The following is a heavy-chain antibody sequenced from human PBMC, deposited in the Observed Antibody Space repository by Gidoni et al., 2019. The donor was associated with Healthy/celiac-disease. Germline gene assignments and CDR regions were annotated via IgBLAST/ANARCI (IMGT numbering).Heavy chain of an antibody. V-gene: IGHV3-30*18. D-gene: IGHD1-1*01. CDR2: ISKEGSKK. CDR3: WKPKSGGTETFDY. J-gene: IGHJ4*02. CDR1: GFTFSSYG. Sequence: QVQLVESGGGVVQPGRSLRLSCAASGFTFSSYGMHWVRQAPGKGRGGVAVISKEGSKKNLSSPVEGRITNSKGKSKNQVYLENDHLESEGTAVLFWWKPKSGGTETFDYWGQGTLVTVSS.